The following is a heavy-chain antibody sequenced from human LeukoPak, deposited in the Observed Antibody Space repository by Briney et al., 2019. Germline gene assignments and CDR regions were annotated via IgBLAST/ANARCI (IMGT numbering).Heavy chain of an antibody. Sequence: PSQTLSLTCTVSGGSISSGGYYWSWIRQHPGTGLEWIGYIYYSGSTYYNPSLKSRVTISVDTSKNQFSLKLSSVTAADTVVYYCARYYSSSPPYYFDYWGQGTLVTVSS. D-gene: IGHD4-11*01. CDR2: IYYSGST. CDR3: ARYYSSSPPYYFDY. CDR1: GGSISSGGYY. J-gene: IGHJ4*02. V-gene: IGHV4-31*03.